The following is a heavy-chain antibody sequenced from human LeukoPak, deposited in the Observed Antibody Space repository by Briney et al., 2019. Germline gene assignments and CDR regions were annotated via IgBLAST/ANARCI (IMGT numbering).Heavy chain of an antibody. CDR2: IYYSGST. V-gene: IGHV4-39*07. J-gene: IGHJ4*02. D-gene: IGHD3-10*01. Sequence: SETLSLTCTVSGGSISSSSYYWGWIRQPPGKGLEWIGSIYYSGSTYYNPSHKSRVTISVDTSKNQFSLKLSSVTAADTAVYYCARGTGQYYSGPGTYYNYYFDYWGQGTLVTDSA. CDR1: GGSISSSSYY. CDR3: ARGTGQYYSGPGTYYNYYFDY.